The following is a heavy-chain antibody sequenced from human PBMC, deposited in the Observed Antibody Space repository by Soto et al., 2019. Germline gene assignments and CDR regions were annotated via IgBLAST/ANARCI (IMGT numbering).Heavy chain of an antibody. D-gene: IGHD6-6*01. CDR2: IWYDGSNK. CDR1: GFTFSSYG. V-gene: IGHV3-33*01. CDR3: ARALYSRSSGGCGY. J-gene: IGHJ4*02. Sequence: QVQLVESGGGVVQPGRSLRLSCAASGFTFSSYGMHWVRQAPGKGLEWVAVIWYDGSNKYYADSVKGRFTISRDNSKNTLYLQMNSLRAEDTAVYYCARALYSRSSGGCGYWGQGTLVTVSS.